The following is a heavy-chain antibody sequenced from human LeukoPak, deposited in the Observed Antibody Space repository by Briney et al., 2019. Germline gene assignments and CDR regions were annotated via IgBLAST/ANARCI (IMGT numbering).Heavy chain of an antibody. CDR3: ARDGYDTARGAFDI. CDR1: GFTFSSYS. J-gene: IGHJ3*02. CDR2: ISSSSSTI. Sequence: GGSLRLSCAASGFTFSSYSMNWARQAPGKGLEWVSYISSSSSTIYYADSVKGRFTISRDNAKNSLYLQMDSLRAEDTAVYYCARDGYDTARGAFDIWGQGTMVTFSS. D-gene: IGHD5-18*01. V-gene: IGHV3-48*04.